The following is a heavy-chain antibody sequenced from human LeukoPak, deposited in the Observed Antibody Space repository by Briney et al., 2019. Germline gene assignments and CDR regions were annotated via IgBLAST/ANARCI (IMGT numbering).Heavy chain of an antibody. CDR3: ARESSDSRGYSEYYFDY. D-gene: IGHD3-22*01. Sequence: PGGSLRLSCAASGFTFNSHHMNWVRQAPGKGLEWVSYISSGSNAIYYADSVKGRFTISRDNAKNSLYLQMNSLRAEDTAVYYCARESSDSRGYSEYYFDYWGQGTLVTVSS. J-gene: IGHJ4*02. CDR1: GFTFNSHH. V-gene: IGHV3-48*04. CDR2: ISSGSNAI.